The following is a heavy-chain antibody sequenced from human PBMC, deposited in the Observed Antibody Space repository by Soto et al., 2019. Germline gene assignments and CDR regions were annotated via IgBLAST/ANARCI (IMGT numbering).Heavy chain of an antibody. Sequence: QVQLQESGPGLVKPSETLSLTCTVSGGSMNNYYWSWIRQAPGKGLQYIGYVSYMGTTNYNPSLKSRVTISVDTSKNQFSLKLTSVTAADTALYDCTKSGGGYVNSGYYGGDYDSWGRGTLVTVSS. D-gene: IGHD3-22*01. V-gene: IGHV4-59*01. CDR1: GGSMNNYY. CDR3: TKSGGGYVNSGYYGGDYDS. J-gene: IGHJ5*01. CDR2: VSYMGTT.